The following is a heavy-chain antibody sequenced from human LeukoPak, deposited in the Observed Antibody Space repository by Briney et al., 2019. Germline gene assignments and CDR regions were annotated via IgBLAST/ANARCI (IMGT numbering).Heavy chain of an antibody. CDR1: GGSISSSSSF. J-gene: IGHJ5*02. V-gene: IGHV4-39*07. CDR2: IYYSGST. CDR3: ARYGSGSYSWFDP. Sequence: SETLSLTCTVSGGSISSSSSFWGWIRQPPGKGLEWIGSIYYSGSTYFNPSLKSRVTISLDTSKNQFSLKLTSVTAADTAVYYCARYGSGSYSWFDPRGQGTLVTVSS. D-gene: IGHD3-10*01.